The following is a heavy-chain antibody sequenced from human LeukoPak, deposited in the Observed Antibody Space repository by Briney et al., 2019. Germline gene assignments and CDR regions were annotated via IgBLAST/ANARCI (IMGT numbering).Heavy chain of an antibody. J-gene: IGHJ6*02. D-gene: IGHD3-10*01. CDR3: ARDKWVLWFGEWYGMDV. CDR2: IYSGGST. V-gene: IGHV3-53*01. Sequence: GGSLRLSCAASGFTVSSNYMSWVRQAPGKGLEWVSVIYSGGSTYYADSVKGRFTISRDNSKNPLYLQMNSLRAEDTAVYYCARDKWVLWFGEWYGMDVWGQGTTVTVSS. CDR1: GFTVSSNY.